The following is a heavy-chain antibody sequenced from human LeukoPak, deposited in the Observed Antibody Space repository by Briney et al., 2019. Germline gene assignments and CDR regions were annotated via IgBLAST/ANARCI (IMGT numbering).Heavy chain of an antibody. D-gene: IGHD5-12*01. J-gene: IGHJ6*03. CDR1: GGSLSGYY. V-gene: IGHV4-34*01. CDR2: VNQSGST. Sequence: PSETLSLTCAVYGGSLSGYYWSWIRQPPGKGLEWIGEVNQSGSTNYNPSLKSRVTISVDTSKNQFSLKLSSVTAADTAVYYCATYSGYDFLHYIDVWGKGTTVTVSS. CDR3: ATYSGYDFLHYIDV.